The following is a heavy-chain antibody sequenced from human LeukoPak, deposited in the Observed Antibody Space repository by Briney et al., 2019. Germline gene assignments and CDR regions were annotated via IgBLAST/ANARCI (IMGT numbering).Heavy chain of an antibody. CDR1: GGSISSSSYY. J-gene: IGHJ4*02. CDR2: IYYSGTT. D-gene: IGHD6-19*01. CDR3: AWILSRSGNIDY. V-gene: IGHV4-39*01. Sequence: KPSETLSLTCTVSGGSISSSSYYWGWIRQPPGKGLEWIGSIYYSGTTYYNPSLKSRVTISVDTSNNQFSLTLPSMTAADTAVYYCAWILSRSGNIDYWGQGTLVTVSS.